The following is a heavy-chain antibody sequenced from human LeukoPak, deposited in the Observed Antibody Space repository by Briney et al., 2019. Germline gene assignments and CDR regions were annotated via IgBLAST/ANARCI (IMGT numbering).Heavy chain of an antibody. CDR3: ARSYHYYDSSGYSMGDAFEI. D-gene: IGHD3-22*01. V-gene: IGHV1-2*02. CDR1: GYTFTDYY. Sequence: ASVKVSCKASGYTFTDYYMHWVRQAPGQGLEWMGWIDPNSGDTNYAQKFQGRVTMTRDTSISTAYMELGRLRSDDTAVYYCARSYHYYDSSGYSMGDAFEIWGQGTLVTVSS. CDR2: IDPNSGDT. J-gene: IGHJ4*02.